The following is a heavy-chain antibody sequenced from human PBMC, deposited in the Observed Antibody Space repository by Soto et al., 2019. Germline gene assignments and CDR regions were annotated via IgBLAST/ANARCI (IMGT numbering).Heavy chain of an antibody. J-gene: IGHJ4*02. Sequence: PGGSLRLSCAASGFTFGSYAMNWVRQAPGRGLEWVSSIGDSGGRTYYADSVKGRFTISRDNSKNMLYLEMNSLRVEDTAVYNCAKDLGTAVVGLQFFDYWGQGALVTVSS. CDR1: GFTFGSYA. V-gene: IGHV3-23*01. CDR3: AKDLGTAVVGLQFFDY. D-gene: IGHD6-19*01. CDR2: IGDSGGRT.